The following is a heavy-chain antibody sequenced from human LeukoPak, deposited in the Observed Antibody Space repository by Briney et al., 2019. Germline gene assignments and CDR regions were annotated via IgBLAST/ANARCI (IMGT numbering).Heavy chain of an antibody. Sequence: PSETLSLTCTVSGGSISSFSWNWIRQTAGKGPEWIGRIFSSGGTNYNPSLNGCVTLSVDTSKNQLSLVLKSVTAADTAVYYCASGLFGSSSWSESGYFASWGLGTLVTVSS. D-gene: IGHD6-13*01. J-gene: IGHJ4*02. CDR3: ASGLFGSSSWSESGYFAS. CDR2: IFSSGGT. V-gene: IGHV4-4*07. CDR1: GGSISSFS.